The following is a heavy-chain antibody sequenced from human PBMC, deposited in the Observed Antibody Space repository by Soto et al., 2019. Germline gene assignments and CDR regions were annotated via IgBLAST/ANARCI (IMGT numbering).Heavy chain of an antibody. Sequence: ASVKVSCKASNDSLSSHFIHWVRQAPGEGLEWMGIINPGTNSASYSKEFQGRLTLTSDMPSRTVYMQLSNLRSDDTAVYYCAGASSRVSSVVAAYWGQGTLVTVSS. CDR3: AGASSRVSSVVAAY. J-gene: IGHJ4*02. CDR1: NDSLSSHF. D-gene: IGHD2-15*01. CDR2: INPGTNSA. V-gene: IGHV1-46*01.